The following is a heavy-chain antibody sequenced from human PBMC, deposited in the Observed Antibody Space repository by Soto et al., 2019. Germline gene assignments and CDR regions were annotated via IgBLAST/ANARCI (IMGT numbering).Heavy chain of an antibody. CDR3: ARRRTPAGFDS. V-gene: IGHV2-5*02. CDR1: GFSLDITGLG. D-gene: IGHD1-7*01. Sequence: IFSKESGPTLVRPTQTLTLTCSFSGFSLDITGLGVGWIRQPPGKALEWLALVYWDDDKRYSPSLKNRLTITKDSSKNQVVLSLTDVDPMDTGTYFCARRRTPAGFDSWGQGILVSVSS. CDR2: VYWDDDK. J-gene: IGHJ4*02.